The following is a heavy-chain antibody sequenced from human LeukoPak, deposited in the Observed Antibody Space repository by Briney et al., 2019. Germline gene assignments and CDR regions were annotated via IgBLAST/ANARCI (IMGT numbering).Heavy chain of an antibody. Sequence: GESLKISCKGSGYSFTSYWIGWVRQMPGKGLEWMGIIYPGDSDTRYSPSFQGQVTISADKSISTAYLQWSSLKASDTAMYYCARIYCGGDCYSQDAFDIWGQGTMVTVSS. CDR3: ARIYCGGDCYSQDAFDI. V-gene: IGHV5-51*01. J-gene: IGHJ3*02. CDR1: GYSFTSYW. CDR2: IYPGDSDT. D-gene: IGHD2-21*02.